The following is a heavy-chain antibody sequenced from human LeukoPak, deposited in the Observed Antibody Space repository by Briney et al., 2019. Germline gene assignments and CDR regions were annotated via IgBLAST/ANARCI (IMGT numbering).Heavy chain of an antibody. D-gene: IGHD4-11*01. Sequence: GASVKVSCRASGYTFTGHFLHWVRQAPGQGLEWMAWIDPNNGDTHHAQNFQGRITVTRDTSISTVYMELSRLTSDDTAVYYCAREYSASEHWGQGTLVTVSS. CDR1: GYTFTGHF. J-gene: IGHJ1*01. CDR2: IDPNNGDT. CDR3: AREYSASEH. V-gene: IGHV1-2*02.